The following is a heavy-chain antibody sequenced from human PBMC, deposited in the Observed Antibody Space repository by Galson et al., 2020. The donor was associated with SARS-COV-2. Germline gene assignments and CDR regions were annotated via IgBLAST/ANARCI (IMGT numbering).Heavy chain of an antibody. V-gene: IGHV4-59*01. J-gene: IGHJ2*01. D-gene: IGHD4-17*01. CDR2: IYYSGST. Sequence: SETLSLTCTVSGGSISSYYWSWIRQPPGKGLEWIGYIYYSGSTNYNPSLKSRVTISVDTSKNQFSLKLSSVTAADTAVYYCARDLYGDYAYFDLWGRGTLVSVSS. CDR1: GGSISSYY. CDR3: ARDLYGDYAYFDL.